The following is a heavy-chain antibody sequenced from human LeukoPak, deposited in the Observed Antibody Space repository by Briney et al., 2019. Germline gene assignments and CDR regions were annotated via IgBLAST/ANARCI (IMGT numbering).Heavy chain of an antibody. Sequence: SETLSLTCTVSGGSISSYPWSWIRQPPGKGLECIGYIYYSGSTNYNPSLKSRVTISVDTSKNQFSLKLSSVTAADTAVYYCARETSQKGAHYMDVWGKGTTVTISS. CDR3: ARETSQKGAHYMDV. CDR1: GGSISSYP. D-gene: IGHD3-16*01. J-gene: IGHJ6*03. V-gene: IGHV4-59*01. CDR2: IYYSGST.